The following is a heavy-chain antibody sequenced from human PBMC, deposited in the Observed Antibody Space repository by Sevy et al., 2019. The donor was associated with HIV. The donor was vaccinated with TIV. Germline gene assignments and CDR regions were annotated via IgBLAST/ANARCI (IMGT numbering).Heavy chain of an antibody. CDR3: ARDGVSSGWYRGYYFDN. Sequence: GESLKISCAASGFTFSSFAMHWVRQAPGKGLDWVTFISYDGTDNYYADSVKGRFTISRDNSKNTLDLQMNSLRPEDTAIHYCARDGVSSGWYRGYYFDNWGQGTLVTVSS. CDR2: ISYDGTDN. CDR1: GFTFSSFA. V-gene: IGHV3-30*04. D-gene: IGHD6-19*01. J-gene: IGHJ4*02.